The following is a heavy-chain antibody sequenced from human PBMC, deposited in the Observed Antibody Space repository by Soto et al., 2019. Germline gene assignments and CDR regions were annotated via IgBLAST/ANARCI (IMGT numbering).Heavy chain of an antibody. D-gene: IGHD1-26*01. CDR1: GFNVSSNY. CDR3: ARDKSGSYSIDY. J-gene: IGHJ4*02. Sequence: GGSLRLSCAASGFNVSSNYMNWVRQAPGKGLEWLSYISGGGGTMFYADSVKGRVTISRDNAKNSLYLQMDSLRAEDTAVYYCARDKSGSYSIDYWGQGTLVTVSS. CDR2: ISGGGGTM. V-gene: IGHV3-48*04.